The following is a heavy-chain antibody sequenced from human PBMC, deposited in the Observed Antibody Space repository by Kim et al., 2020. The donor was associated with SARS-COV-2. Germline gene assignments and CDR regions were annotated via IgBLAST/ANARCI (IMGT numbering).Heavy chain of an antibody. CDR2: ISYSGNS. Sequence: SETLSLTCSVSGGSIRSGGKFWTWIRQHPAKGLEWIGYISYSGNSHYSPSRRSRVSISLQTSENQFSLELTSVTAADTAVYYCAGGQPLDYWGPGILVTVSS. V-gene: IGHV4-31*03. CDR3: AGGQPLDY. J-gene: IGHJ4*02. CDR1: GGSIRSGGKF. D-gene: IGHD2-2*01.